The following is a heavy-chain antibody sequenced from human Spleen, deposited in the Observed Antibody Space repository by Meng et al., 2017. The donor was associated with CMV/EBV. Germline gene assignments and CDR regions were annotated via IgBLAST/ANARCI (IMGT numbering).Heavy chain of an antibody. Sequence: SETLSLTCTVSGGSISSGDYYWSWIRQPPGKGLEWIGYTYYTGSTYYTPSLKSRVIILVDTSKNQFSLKVNSVTAADTAVYYCVRPGVSFPSYFDSWGQGMLVTVTS. D-gene: IGHD6-13*01. CDR2: TYYTGST. V-gene: IGHV4-30-4*08. CDR3: VRPGVSFPSYFDS. CDR1: GGSISSGDYY. J-gene: IGHJ4*02.